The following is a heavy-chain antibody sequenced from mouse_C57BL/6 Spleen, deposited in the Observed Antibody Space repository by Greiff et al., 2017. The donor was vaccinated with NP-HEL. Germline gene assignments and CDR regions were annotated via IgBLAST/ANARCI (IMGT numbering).Heavy chain of an antibody. V-gene: IGHV1-81*01. CDR2: IYPRSGNT. Sequence: QVQLQQSGAELARPGASVKLSCKASGYTFTSYGISWVKQRPGQGLEWIGEIYPRSGNTYYNEKFKGKATLTADKSSSTAYMELRSLTSEDSAVYFCARSDDYYAMDYWGQGTSVTVSS. J-gene: IGHJ4*01. CDR1: GYTFTSYG. CDR3: ARSDDYYAMDY.